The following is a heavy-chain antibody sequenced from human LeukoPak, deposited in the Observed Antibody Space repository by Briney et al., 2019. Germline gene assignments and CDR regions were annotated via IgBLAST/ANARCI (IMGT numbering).Heavy chain of an antibody. CDR1: GYSISSGYF. D-gene: IGHD2-21*01. V-gene: IGHV4-38-2*02. J-gene: IGHJ4*02. CDR3: ARDGEGFFDY. CDR2: MYHSGFT. Sequence: PSETLSLTCTVSGYSISSGYFWAWSRQPPGKGLEWIGNMYHSGFTYYDPSLKSRVTMSVDTSKNQFSLKLTSATAADTAVYFCARDGEGFFDYWGQGTLVTVSS.